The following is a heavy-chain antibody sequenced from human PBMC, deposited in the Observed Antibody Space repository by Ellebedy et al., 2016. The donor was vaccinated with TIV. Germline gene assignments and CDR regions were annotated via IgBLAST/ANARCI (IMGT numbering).Heavy chain of an antibody. Sequence: GESLKISCAASGFTFSTYTMNWVRQAPGKGLEWVSSISSDSSSTYYADSVKGRFTISRDNAKNSLYLHMNSLRAEDTAMYYCASAPKDGCFDYWGQGTLVTVSS. V-gene: IGHV3-21*01. CDR3: ASAPKDGCFDY. D-gene: IGHD4-17*01. CDR2: ISSDSSST. J-gene: IGHJ4*02. CDR1: GFTFSTYT.